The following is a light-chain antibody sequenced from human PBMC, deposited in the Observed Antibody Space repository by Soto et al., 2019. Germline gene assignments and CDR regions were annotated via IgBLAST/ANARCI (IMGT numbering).Light chain of an antibody. Sequence: IQMTQSPLFLSASVGDRVTITCQACHDITNYLNWYQQKPGKAPKLLIYDASMLETGVPSRFSGGGSGTHFTLTISSLHLEDVATYYCQQHDGFPYIFGPGTKLEIK. J-gene: IGKJ2*01. CDR1: HDITNY. V-gene: IGKV1-33*01. CDR3: QQHDGFPYI. CDR2: DAS.